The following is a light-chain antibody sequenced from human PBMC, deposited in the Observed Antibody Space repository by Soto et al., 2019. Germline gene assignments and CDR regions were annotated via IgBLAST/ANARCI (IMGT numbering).Light chain of an antibody. Sequence: EMVMTQCPATLSVSPGERATLSCRASQSVSSNLAWYQQKPGQAPRLLIYGASTRATGIPARFSGSGSGTEFTLTISSLQSEDFAVYYCQQYNNWPRTFGQGTKVDSK. J-gene: IGKJ1*01. CDR1: QSVSSN. CDR3: QQYNNWPRT. CDR2: GAS. V-gene: IGKV3-15*01.